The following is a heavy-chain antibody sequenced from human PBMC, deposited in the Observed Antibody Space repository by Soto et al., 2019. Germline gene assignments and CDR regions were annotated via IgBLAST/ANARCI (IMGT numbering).Heavy chain of an antibody. CDR2: INSDGSST. CDR1: GFTFSSYW. Sequence: GGSLRLSCAASGFTFSSYWMHWVRQAPGKGLVWVSRINSDGSSTSYADSVKGRFTISRDNAKNTLYLQMNSLRAEDTAVYYCARGVRGPRGSYYYYYYGMDVWGQGTTVTVSS. CDR3: ARGVRGPRGSYYYYYYGMDV. V-gene: IGHV3-74*01. D-gene: IGHD1-26*01. J-gene: IGHJ6*02.